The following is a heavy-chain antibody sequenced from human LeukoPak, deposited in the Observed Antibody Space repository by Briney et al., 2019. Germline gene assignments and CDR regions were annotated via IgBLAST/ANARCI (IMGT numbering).Heavy chain of an antibody. J-gene: IGHJ4*02. CDR2: IKQDGSGK. CDR3: ARGKVLTDY. CDR1: GFTFSNYW. V-gene: IGHV3-7*01. D-gene: IGHD4/OR15-4a*01. Sequence: PGGSLRLSCAASGFTFSNYWMSWVRQAPGKGLEWVANIKQDGSGKYCVDSLKGRFTISRDNAKNSLYLQMNSLRAEDTAVYYCARGKVLTDYWGQGTLVTVSS.